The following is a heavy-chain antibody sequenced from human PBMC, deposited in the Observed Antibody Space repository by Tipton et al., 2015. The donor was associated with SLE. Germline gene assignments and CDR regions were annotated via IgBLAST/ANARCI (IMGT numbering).Heavy chain of an antibody. CDR1: GGSIKSHH. CDR3: ARDQGLSFDY. Sequence: TLSLTCSVSGGSIKSHHWAWIRQPPGKGLEWIGYISDGGGTNHNPSLKSRVAISVDPAKNQFSLRLTSVTAADTAVYYCARDQGLSFDYWGQGTLVTVSS. CDR2: ISDGGGT. V-gene: IGHV4-59*11. J-gene: IGHJ4*02.